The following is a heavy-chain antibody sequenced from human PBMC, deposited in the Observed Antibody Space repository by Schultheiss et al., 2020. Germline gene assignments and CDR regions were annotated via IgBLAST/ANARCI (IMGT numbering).Heavy chain of an antibody. CDR2: ISWNSGSI. D-gene: IGHD2-15*01. V-gene: IGHV3-9*01. CDR1: GFTFDDYA. Sequence: GGSLRLSCAASGFTFDDYAMHWVRQAPGKGLEWVSGISWNSGSIGYADSVKGRFTISRDNAKNSLYLQMNSLRDEDTAVYYCARVHGGGGSWKGAFDYWGQGTLVTVSS. CDR3: ARVHGGGGSWKGAFDY. J-gene: IGHJ4*02.